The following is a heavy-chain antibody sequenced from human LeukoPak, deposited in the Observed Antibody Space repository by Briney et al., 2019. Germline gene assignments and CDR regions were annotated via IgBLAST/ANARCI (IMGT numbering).Heavy chain of an antibody. CDR3: ARHSEDTASLDY. Sequence: GESLKISWQGSGYSFTSYWIGWVRPMAGKGLEWMGIIYPGASDTRYSPSFQGQVTISADKSISTAYLQWSSLKASDTAMYYCARHSEDTASLDYWGQGTLVTVSS. CDR2: IYPGASDT. D-gene: IGHD5-18*01. CDR1: GYSFTSYW. J-gene: IGHJ4*02. V-gene: IGHV5-51*01.